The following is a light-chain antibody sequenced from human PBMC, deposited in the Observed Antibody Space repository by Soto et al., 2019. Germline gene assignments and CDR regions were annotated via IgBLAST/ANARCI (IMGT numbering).Light chain of an antibody. J-gene: IGLJ1*01. Sequence: QAVVTQPPSVSGAPGQGVPIPCTGTTSNIGAGSDVHWYQQLPGTAPKLLFFANNIRPLGVPDRFSGSKSGTSASLAITGLQAEDEADYYCQSYDSSLSGYVFGTGTKVTVL. CDR2: ANN. CDR1: TSNIGAGSD. V-gene: IGLV1-40*01. CDR3: QSYDSSLSGYV.